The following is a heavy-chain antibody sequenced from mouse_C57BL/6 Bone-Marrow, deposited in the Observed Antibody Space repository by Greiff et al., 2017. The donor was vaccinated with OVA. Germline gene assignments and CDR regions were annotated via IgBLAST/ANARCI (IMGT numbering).Heavy chain of an antibody. Sequence: QVQLQQPGAELVRPGSSVKLSCKASGYTFTSYWMHWVKQRPIQGLEWIGNIDPSDSETHYNQKFKDKATLTVDKSSSTAYMQLSSLTSEYSAVYDCARSRLRGLAWFAYWGKGTLVTVSA. CDR3: ARSRLRGLAWFAY. CDR2: IDPSDSET. D-gene: IGHD2-4*01. J-gene: IGHJ3*01. V-gene: IGHV1-52*01. CDR1: GYTFTSYW.